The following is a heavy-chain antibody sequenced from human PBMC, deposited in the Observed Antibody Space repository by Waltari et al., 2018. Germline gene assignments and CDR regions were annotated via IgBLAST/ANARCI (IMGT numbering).Heavy chain of an antibody. CDR3: ARLGYSYGGGWYFDL. D-gene: IGHD5-18*01. CDR1: GFTVSSNY. J-gene: IGHJ2*01. Sequence: EVQLVESGGGLIQPGGSLRLSCAASGFTVSSNYLSWVRQAPGKGVGWVSVIYSGGSTYYADSVKGRFTISRENSKNTLYLQMNSRRAEDTAVYYCARLGYSYGGGWYFDLWGRGTLVTVSS. V-gene: IGHV3-53*01. CDR2: IYSGGST.